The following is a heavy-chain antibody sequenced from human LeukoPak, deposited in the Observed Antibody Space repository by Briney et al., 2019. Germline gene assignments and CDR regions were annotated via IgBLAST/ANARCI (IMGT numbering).Heavy chain of an antibody. J-gene: IGHJ6*02. CDR1: GFTFSSYA. D-gene: IGHD6-13*01. CDR2: ISGSGGST. Sequence: GGSLRLSCAASGFTFSSYAMSWVRQAPGKGLEWVSAISGSGGSTYYADSVKGRFTISRDNSKNTLYLQMNSLRAEDTAVYYCAKGGRSSSWYGFSAMDVWGQGTTVTVS. V-gene: IGHV3-23*01. CDR3: AKGGRSSSWYGFSAMDV.